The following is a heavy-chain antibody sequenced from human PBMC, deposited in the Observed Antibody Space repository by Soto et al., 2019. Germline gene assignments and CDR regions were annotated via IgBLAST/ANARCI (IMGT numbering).Heavy chain of an antibody. CDR2: IYYSGST. Sequence: SETLSLTCTVSGGSISSGDYYWSWIRQPPGKGLEWIGYIYYSGSTYYNPSLKSRVTISVDTSKNQFSLKLSSVTAADTAVYYCARGQLYYYDSSGFTYWGQGTLVNV. CDR1: GGSISSGDYY. D-gene: IGHD3-22*01. J-gene: IGHJ4*02. V-gene: IGHV4-30-4*01. CDR3: ARGQLYYYDSSGFTY.